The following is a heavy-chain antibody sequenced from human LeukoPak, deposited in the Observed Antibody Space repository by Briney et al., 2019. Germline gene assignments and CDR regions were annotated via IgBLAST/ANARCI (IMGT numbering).Heavy chain of an antibody. CDR2: IRYDGSNK. Sequence: GGSLRLSCAASGFTFSSYGMHWVRQAPGKGLEWVAFIRYDGSNKYYADSVKGRFTISRDNSKNTLYLQMNSLRAEDTAVYYCAKDPSPSSGWLFDYWGQGTLVTVSS. J-gene: IGHJ4*02. V-gene: IGHV3-30*02. CDR3: AKDPSPSSGWLFDY. CDR1: GFTFSSYG. D-gene: IGHD6-19*01.